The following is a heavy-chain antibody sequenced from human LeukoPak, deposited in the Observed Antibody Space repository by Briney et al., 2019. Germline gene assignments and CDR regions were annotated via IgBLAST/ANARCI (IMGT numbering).Heavy chain of an antibody. V-gene: IGHV4-59*01. D-gene: IGHD6-13*01. CDR3: AKARDSNIWYPFDY. CDR2: IYYSGST. J-gene: IGHJ4*02. CDR1: GGSISGNY. Sequence: PSETLSLTCTVSGGSISGNYWNWIRLPPGRGLEWIGYIYYSGSTHYNPSLKSRVTISLDTSKSQFSLKLTSVTAADTAVYYCAKARDSNIWYPFDYWGQGTLVTVSS.